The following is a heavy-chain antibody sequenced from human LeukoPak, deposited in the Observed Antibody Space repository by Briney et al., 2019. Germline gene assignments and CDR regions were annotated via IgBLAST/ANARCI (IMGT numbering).Heavy chain of an antibody. V-gene: IGHV3-48*01. CDR1: GFTFSSYS. D-gene: IGHD3-22*01. CDR2: ISSSSSTI. J-gene: IGHJ4*02. CDR3: ARGTYYDSSGNFDY. Sequence: PGGSLRLSCAASGFTFSSYSMNWVRQAPGKGLEWVSYISSSSSTIYYADSVKGRFTISRDNAKNSLYLQMNSLRAEDTAVYYCARGTYYDSSGNFDYWGQGTLVTVSS.